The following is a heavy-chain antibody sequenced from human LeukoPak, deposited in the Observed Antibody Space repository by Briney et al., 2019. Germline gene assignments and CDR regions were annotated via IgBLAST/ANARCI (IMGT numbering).Heavy chain of an antibody. CDR2: ISSSGSTV. V-gene: IGHV3-48*03. D-gene: IGHD3-16*01. CDR1: GFTFSGFE. CDR3: ARGRFGIT. J-gene: IGHJ4*02. Sequence: PGGSLTLSCAASGFTFSGFEMTWVRQAPGKGLEWVSYISSSGSTVYFADSVKGRSTLSRDNAKNPLFLQTNSLRADDPPIYYCARGRFGITWGQGTLVTVSS.